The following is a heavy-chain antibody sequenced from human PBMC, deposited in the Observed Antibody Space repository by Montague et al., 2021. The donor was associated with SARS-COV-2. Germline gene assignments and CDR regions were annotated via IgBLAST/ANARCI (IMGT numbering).Heavy chain of an antibody. Sequence: TLSLTCTVSGGAINSGDFYWSWIRQPAGKGLEWIGRIYVTGSTKYSPSLKSRVTMYIDTSKGQFSLKLSSVTAADTVVYYCVGEAGNPVVGNWGQGTLVTVSS. CDR1: GGAINSGDFY. V-gene: IGHV4-61*02. J-gene: IGHJ4*02. CDR2: IYVTGST. CDR3: VGEAGNPVVGN. D-gene: IGHD2/OR15-2a*01.